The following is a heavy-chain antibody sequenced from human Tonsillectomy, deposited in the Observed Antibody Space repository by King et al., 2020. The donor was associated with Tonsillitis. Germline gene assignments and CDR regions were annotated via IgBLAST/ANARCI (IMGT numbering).Heavy chain of an antibody. CDR2: IYPGDSDT. CDR3: ARLLGDYYDSSGVGAFDI. Sequence: QLVQSGAEMKKPGESLKISCKGSGYSFTSYWIGWVRQVPGKGLEWMGIIYPGDSDTRYSPSFQGQVTISADRFISTAYLQWSSLKASDTAMYYCARLLGDYYDSSGVGAFDIWGQGTMVTISS. V-gene: IGHV5-51*01. D-gene: IGHD3-22*01. CDR1: GYSFTSYW. J-gene: IGHJ3*02.